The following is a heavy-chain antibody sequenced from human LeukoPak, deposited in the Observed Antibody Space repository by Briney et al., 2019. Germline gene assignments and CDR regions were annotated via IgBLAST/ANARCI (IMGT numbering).Heavy chain of an antibody. V-gene: IGHV4-39*01. CDR2: IYYSGST. CDR3: ARGRYSSGWKFDP. CDR1: GGSISSDSYY. D-gene: IGHD6-19*01. J-gene: IGHJ5*02. Sequence: SETLSLTCTVSGGSISSDSYYWGWIRQPPGKGLEWIGSIYYSGSTYYNPSLKSRVTISVDTSKNQFSLKLSSVTAADTAVYYCARGRYSSGWKFDPWGQGTLVTVCS.